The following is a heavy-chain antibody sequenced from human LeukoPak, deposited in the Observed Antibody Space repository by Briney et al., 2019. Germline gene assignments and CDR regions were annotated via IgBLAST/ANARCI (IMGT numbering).Heavy chain of an antibody. CDR3: VRLLGYSSGWYRAGDWFDP. J-gene: IGHJ5*02. CDR2: GHHDGTT. V-gene: IGHV4-38-2*02. Sequence: SEILSLTCTVSNYSIRSGYYWGWIRQPPGKGLEWIGSGHHDGTTFYNPSLKSRVTISIDTSKNQFSLKLSSVTAADTAVYYCVRLLGYSSGWYRAGDWFDPWGQGTVVTVSS. D-gene: IGHD6-19*01. CDR1: NYSIRSGYY.